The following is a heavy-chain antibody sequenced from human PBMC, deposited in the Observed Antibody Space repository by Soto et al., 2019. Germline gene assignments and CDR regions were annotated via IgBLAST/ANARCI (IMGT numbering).Heavy chain of an antibody. D-gene: IGHD1-26*01. V-gene: IGHV1-2*02. J-gene: IGHJ4*02. CDR2: IGPESGAT. Sequence: GASVKVSCKXSGYTFTGHYIHWVRQAPEQGPEWMGEIGPESGATRYAQKFQGRVTMTRDTSITTVYMELKNLSPDDTAVYYCGRGRSGQIVVFYWGQGTPVTVSS. CDR3: GRGRSGQIVVFY. CDR1: GYTFTGHY.